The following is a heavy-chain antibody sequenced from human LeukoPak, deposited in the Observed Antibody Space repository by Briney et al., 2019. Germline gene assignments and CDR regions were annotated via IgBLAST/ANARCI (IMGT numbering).Heavy chain of an antibody. D-gene: IGHD4-17*01. CDR2: INSDGSTR. V-gene: IGHV3-74*01. CDR1: GFTFSTYW. J-gene: IGHJ3*02. Sequence: PGGSLRLSCAASGFTFSTYWMHWVRQAPGKGLVWVSHINSDGSTRGYADSVKGRFTISRDNARNTLYLQMNSLRAEDTAVYYCVREMTTLTKYAFDIWGQGTMVTVSS. CDR3: VREMTTLTKYAFDI.